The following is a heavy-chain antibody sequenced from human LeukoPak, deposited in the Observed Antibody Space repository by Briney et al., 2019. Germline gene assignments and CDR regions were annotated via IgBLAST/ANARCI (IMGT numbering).Heavy chain of an antibody. CDR2: VYYSGST. J-gene: IGHJ4*02. CDR3: ARRKAVRPRDYYFDY. Sequence: SETLSLTCAVYGGSFSGYYWSWIRQPPGKGLEWIGYVYYSGSTNYNPSLKSRVTISVDTSKNQFSLKLSSVTAADTAVYFCARRKAVRPRDYYFDYWGQGTLVTVSS. D-gene: IGHD6-6*01. V-gene: IGHV4-59*01. CDR1: GGSFSGYY.